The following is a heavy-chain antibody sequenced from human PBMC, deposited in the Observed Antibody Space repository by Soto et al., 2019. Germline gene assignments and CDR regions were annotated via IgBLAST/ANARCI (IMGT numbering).Heavy chain of an antibody. CDR1: GGSISSYY. CDR2: IYYSGST. D-gene: IGHD4-17*01. Sequence: LFLTCTVSGGSISSYYWSWIRQPPGKGLEWIGYIYYSGSTNYNPSLKSRVTISVETSKNQFSLKLSSVTAADTAVYYCARVSDYGFHXWGQGTLVTVSX. CDR3: ARVSDYGFHX. V-gene: IGHV4-59*01. J-gene: IGHJ4*02.